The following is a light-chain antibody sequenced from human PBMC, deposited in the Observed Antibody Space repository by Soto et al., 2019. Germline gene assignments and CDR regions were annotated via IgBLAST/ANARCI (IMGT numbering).Light chain of an antibody. CDR2: DVS. CDR3: NSYTGRRTYA. CDR1: SSDVGGYNY. V-gene: IGLV2-14*03. J-gene: IGLJ1*01. Sequence: QSVLTQPASVSGSPGQSITISCTGTSSDVGGYNYVSWYQHHPGKAPKLIIYDVSNRPSGVSNRFSGSKSGNTASLTISGLQAEDEADYYCNSYTGRRTYAFGTGTKVNVL.